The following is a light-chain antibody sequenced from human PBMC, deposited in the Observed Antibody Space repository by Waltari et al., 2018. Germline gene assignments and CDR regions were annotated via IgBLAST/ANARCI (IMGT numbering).Light chain of an antibody. CDR3: QHYDTSPLT. Sequence: EIVLTQSPGTLSLSPGERATLSCRASQTVSNNYLAWFQQRPGQAPRLLIHGASDRATGIPDRFSGSGSGTDFTLTISRLEPVDFAVYYCQHYDTSPLTFGQGTKVEIK. V-gene: IGKV3-20*01. CDR2: GAS. J-gene: IGKJ1*01. CDR1: QTVSNNY.